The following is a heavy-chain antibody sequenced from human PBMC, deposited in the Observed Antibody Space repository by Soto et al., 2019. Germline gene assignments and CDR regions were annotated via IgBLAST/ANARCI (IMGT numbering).Heavy chain of an antibody. V-gene: IGHV4-59*01. CDR1: SDSISNYY. Sequence: QVQLQESGPGLVKPSETLSLTCTVSSDSISNYYWTWIRQPPGKGLEWIGYVHDSGRSNYYPSLKSRVKISVDTSKKQSSLTQTSVPAADTAVYYCARVGGTRGWDWGQGTLVTVSS. J-gene: IGHJ4*02. CDR2: VHDSGRS. CDR3: ARVGGTRGWD. D-gene: IGHD1-26*01.